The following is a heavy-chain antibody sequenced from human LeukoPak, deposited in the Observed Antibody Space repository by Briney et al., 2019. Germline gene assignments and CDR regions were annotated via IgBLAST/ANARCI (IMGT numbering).Heavy chain of an antibody. V-gene: IGHV4-59*01. J-gene: IGHJ5*02. Sequence: PSETLSLTCTVSGGSISNYYWSWIRQPPGKGLEWIGYIYYSGSTNYNPSLKSRITISVDTSKNQFSLKLSSVTAADTAVYYCARELVVPAATGGWFDPWGQGTLVTVSS. CDR1: GGSISNYY. CDR3: ARELVVPAATGGWFDP. CDR2: IYYSGST. D-gene: IGHD2-2*01.